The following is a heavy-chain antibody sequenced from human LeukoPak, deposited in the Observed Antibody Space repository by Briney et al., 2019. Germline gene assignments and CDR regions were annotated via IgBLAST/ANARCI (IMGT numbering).Heavy chain of an antibody. D-gene: IGHD5-18*01. CDR2: IYYSGST. Sequence: SETLSLTCTVSGGSISSYYWSWIRQPPGKGLEWIGYIYYSGSTNYNPSLKSRGTISVATSKNQFSLKLSSVTAADTAVYYCARLYSYGPGGAFDIWGQGTMVTVSS. CDR1: GGSISSYY. J-gene: IGHJ3*02. CDR3: ARLYSYGPGGAFDI. V-gene: IGHV4-59*01.